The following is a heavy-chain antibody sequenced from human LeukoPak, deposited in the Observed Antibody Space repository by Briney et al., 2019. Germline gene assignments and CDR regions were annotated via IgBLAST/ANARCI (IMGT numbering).Heavy chain of an antibody. Sequence: GGSLRLSCATSGFTISNYAMSWVRQAPGKGLEWLSTIGSGGGTYYADSVKGRFTISRDNSINTLYLQMNSLGAEDTALYYCANRGRYYFDYWGQGALVTVSS. V-gene: IGHV3-23*01. CDR3: ANRGRYYFDY. CDR2: IGSGGGT. D-gene: IGHD6-25*01. CDR1: GFTISNYA. J-gene: IGHJ4*02.